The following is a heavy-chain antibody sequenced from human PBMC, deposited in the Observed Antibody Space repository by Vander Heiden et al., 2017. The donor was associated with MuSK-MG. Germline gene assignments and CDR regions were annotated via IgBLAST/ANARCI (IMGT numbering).Heavy chain of an antibody. D-gene: IGHD2-21*01. J-gene: IGHJ4*02. V-gene: IGHV1-69*06. CDR3: ARASGDGGGYFDY. CDR1: GGTFSSYA. CDR2: IIPIFGKA. Sequence: QVQLVQSGAEVKKPGSSVKVSCKASGGTFSSYAISWVRQAPGQGLEWMGGIIPIFGKANYAQKVQGRVTITAYKSTSTAYMEMSRMRSEDTAVYYSARASGDGGGYFDYWGQGTLVTVSS.